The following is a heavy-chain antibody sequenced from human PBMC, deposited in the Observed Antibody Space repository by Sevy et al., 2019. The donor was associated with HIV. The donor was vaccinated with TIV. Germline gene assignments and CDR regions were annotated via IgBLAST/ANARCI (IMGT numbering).Heavy chain of an antibody. J-gene: IGHJ6*02. CDR2: IGTSSSTI. D-gene: IGHD3-10*01. CDR1: GFSFSTYS. CDR3: ARVPSTGRFGMDI. Sequence: GGSLRLSCAASGFSFSTYSMNLVRQAPGKGLEWVSYIGTSSSTIYYADSVRGRFTISRDNGKNSLYLQMSSLRAADTALYYCARVPSTGRFGMDIWGQGTTVTVSS. V-gene: IGHV3-48*01.